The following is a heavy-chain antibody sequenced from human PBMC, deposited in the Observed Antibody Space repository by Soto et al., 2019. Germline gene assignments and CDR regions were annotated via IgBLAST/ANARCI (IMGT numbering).Heavy chain of an antibody. D-gene: IGHD5-18*01. CDR3: ARGGYSYGYNYYYYMDV. V-gene: IGHV1-18*04. J-gene: IGHJ6*03. CDR2: ISAYNGNT. Sequence: GESLKISCKGSGYSFTSYWIGWVRQAPGKGLEWMGWISAYNGNTNYAQKLQGRVTMTTDTSTSTAYMELRSLRSDDTAVYYCARGGYSYGYNYYYYMDVWGKGTTVTVS. CDR1: GYSFTSYW.